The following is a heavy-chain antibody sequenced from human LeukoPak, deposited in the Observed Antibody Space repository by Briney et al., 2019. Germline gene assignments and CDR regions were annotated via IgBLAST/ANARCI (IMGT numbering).Heavy chain of an antibody. CDR3: ARVTHDYGGPNFDY. D-gene: IGHD4-23*01. Sequence: ASVTVSCKASGYTFTSYDINWVRQATGQGLEWMGWMNPNSGNTVYAQKFQGRVTITRITSISTAYMELSSLRSEDTALYYCARVTHDYGGPNFDYWGQGTLVTVSS. CDR1: GYTFTSYD. J-gene: IGHJ4*02. V-gene: IGHV1-8*03. CDR2: MNPNSGNT.